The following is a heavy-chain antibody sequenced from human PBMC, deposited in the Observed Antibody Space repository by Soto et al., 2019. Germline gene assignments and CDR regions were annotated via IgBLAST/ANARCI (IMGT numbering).Heavy chain of an antibody. D-gene: IGHD3-10*01. J-gene: IGHJ6*02. CDR2: INHSGST. CDR1: GGSFSGYY. V-gene: IGHV4-34*01. CDR3: ARGKVRGGGMLAV. Sequence: QVQLQQWGAGLLKPSETLSLTCAVYGGSFSGYYWSWIRQPPGKGLGWIGEINHSGSTNYNPSLKSRVTISVNTSKNQFSPELSSVTAADTAVYYGARGKVRGGGMLAVWGQGTTVTVSS.